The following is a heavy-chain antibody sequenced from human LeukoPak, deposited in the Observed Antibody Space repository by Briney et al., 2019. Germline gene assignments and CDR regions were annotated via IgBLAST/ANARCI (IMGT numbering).Heavy chain of an antibody. CDR3: ARQYYDILTGFDY. Sequence: SETLSLTCTVSGGSISSYYWSWIRQPPGKGLEWIGSIYYSGSTYYNPSLKSRVTISVDTSKNQFSLKLRSVTAADTAVYYCARQYYDILTGFDYWGQGTLVTVSS. J-gene: IGHJ4*02. CDR1: GGSISSYY. V-gene: IGHV4-39*01. CDR2: IYYSGST. D-gene: IGHD3-9*01.